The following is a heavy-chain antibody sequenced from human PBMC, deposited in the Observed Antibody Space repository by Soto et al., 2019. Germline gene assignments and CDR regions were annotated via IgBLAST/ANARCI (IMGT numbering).Heavy chain of an antibody. CDR1: GGSISSYY. V-gene: IGHV4-59*01. CDR2: IYYSGST. CDR3: ARDQGYSYGYYYYGMDV. Sequence: PSETLSLTCTVSGGSISSYYWSWIRQPPGKGLEWIGYIYYSGSTNYNPSLKSRVTISVDTSKNQFSLKLSSVTAADTAVYYCARDQGYSYGYYYYGMDVWGQGTTVTVSS. J-gene: IGHJ6*02. D-gene: IGHD5-18*01.